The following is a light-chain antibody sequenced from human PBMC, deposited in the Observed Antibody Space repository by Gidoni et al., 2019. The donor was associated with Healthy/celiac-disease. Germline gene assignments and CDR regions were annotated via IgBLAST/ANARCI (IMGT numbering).Light chain of an antibody. CDR2: DAS. Sequence: EIVLTQSPATLSLSPGERATLSCRASQSVSSYLAWYQQKPGQAPRLLIYDASNRATGIPARFSGSVSGTDFTLTISSLEPEDFAVYYCQQRSNWPPVVTFGGGTKVEIK. CDR3: QQRSNWPPVVT. V-gene: IGKV3-11*01. J-gene: IGKJ4*01. CDR1: QSVSSY.